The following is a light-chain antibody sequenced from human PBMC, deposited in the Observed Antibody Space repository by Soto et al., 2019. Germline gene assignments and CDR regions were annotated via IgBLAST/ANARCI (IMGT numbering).Light chain of an antibody. CDR2: GAS. CDR1: HSVSGN. J-gene: IGKJ4*01. V-gene: IGKV3-15*01. Sequence: EIVMTQSPATLSVSPVERVTLSCRASHSVSGNLAWYQQKPGQAPRLLIDGASTRASGIPARFSGSGSGTEFTLTISSLQPEDFAVYYCHQYNNWLFTFGGGTRVEIK. CDR3: HQYNNWLFT.